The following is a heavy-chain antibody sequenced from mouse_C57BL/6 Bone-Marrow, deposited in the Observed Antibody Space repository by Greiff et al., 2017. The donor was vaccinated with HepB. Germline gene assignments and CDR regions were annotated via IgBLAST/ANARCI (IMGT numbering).Heavy chain of an antibody. CDR3: ARARRAMDY. CDR1: GYTFTSYT. Sequence: VQVVESGAELARPGASVKMSCKASGYTFTSYTMHWVKQRPGQGLEWIGYINPSSGYTKYNQKFKDKATLTADKSSSTAYMQLSSLTSEDSAVYYCARARRAMDYWGQGTSVTVSS. J-gene: IGHJ4*01. V-gene: IGHV1-4*01. CDR2: INPSSGYT. D-gene: IGHD2-12*01.